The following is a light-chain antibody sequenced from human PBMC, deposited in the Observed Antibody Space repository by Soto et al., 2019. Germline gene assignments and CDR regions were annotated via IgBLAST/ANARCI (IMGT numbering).Light chain of an antibody. V-gene: IGKV2D-29*01. CDR3: MQSRQLPHT. CDR1: QSLMYSNGKTY. Sequence: VMTQTPLSLSVTPGQPASISCTSSQSLMYSNGKTYVYWYLQKPGQPPQVLIYEVSNRFAGVSDRFSGSGSGTDFTLTISRVEVDDVGVYYCMQSRQLPHTFGQGTKLEIK. J-gene: IGKJ2*01. CDR2: EVS.